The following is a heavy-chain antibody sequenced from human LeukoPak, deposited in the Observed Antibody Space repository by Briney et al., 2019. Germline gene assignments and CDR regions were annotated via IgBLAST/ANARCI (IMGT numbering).Heavy chain of an antibody. V-gene: IGHV4-34*01. CDR3: ARDSGLYYYYYYMDV. Sequence: PSETLSLACAVYGGSFSGYYWSWIRQPPGKGLEWIGEINHSGSTNYNPSLKSRVTMSVDTSKNQFSLKLSSVTAADTAVYYCARDSGLYYYYYYMDVWGKGTTVTISS. D-gene: IGHD3-10*01. J-gene: IGHJ6*03. CDR2: INHSGST. CDR1: GGSFSGYY.